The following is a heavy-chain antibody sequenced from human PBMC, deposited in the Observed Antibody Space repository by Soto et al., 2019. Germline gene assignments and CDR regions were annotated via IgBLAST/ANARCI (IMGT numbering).Heavy chain of an antibody. Sequence: QVQLVESGGGLVKPGGSLRLSCAATGFTFSDHYMSWIRQAPGKGLEWVSYISGSATTIYYADSIKGRFTISRDNAKNSLFLQMTSLRVDDTAVDYCARGRGEFDPWGQGTLLTVSS. CDR2: ISGSATTI. V-gene: IGHV3-11*01. J-gene: IGHJ5*02. CDR3: ARGRGEFDP. CDR1: GFTFSDHY.